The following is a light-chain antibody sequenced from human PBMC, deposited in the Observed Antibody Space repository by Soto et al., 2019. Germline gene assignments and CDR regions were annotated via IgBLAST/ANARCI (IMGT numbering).Light chain of an antibody. Sequence: QSVLTQAPSVAGAPGQTVTISCSGSASNIGAGYDLNWYQQLPGTAPKLLIPSTYLRASGVPDRFSASKSVTSASLAIIGLQDDDEGDYYCQAYDTRLGDWVFGGGTQLPVL. CDR1: ASNIGAGYD. V-gene: IGLV1-40*01. CDR2: STY. CDR3: QAYDTRLGDWV. J-gene: IGLJ3*02.